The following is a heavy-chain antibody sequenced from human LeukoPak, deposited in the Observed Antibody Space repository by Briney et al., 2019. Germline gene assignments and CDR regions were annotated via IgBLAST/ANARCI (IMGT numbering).Heavy chain of an antibody. CDR2: IYSGGDT. CDR1: GFAACTKY. Sequence: GGSLRLSCAASGFAACTKYMSSGRQAPGEGLEWGSVIYSGGDTYYADPVTGRFTISRDNSKDTMYLQMNSLRADDTAVYYCARDRRTPGASIPYYFDFWGQGTLVTVSS. D-gene: IGHD4-17*01. CDR3: ARDRRTPGASIPYYFDF. V-gene: IGHV3-66*02. J-gene: IGHJ4*02.